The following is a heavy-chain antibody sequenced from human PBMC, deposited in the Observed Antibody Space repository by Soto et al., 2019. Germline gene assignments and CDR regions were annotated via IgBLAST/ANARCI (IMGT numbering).Heavy chain of an antibody. D-gene: IGHD6-19*01. V-gene: IGHV4-39*07. CDR1: GGSISSGGYS. J-gene: IGHJ5*02. Sequence: SETLSLTCAVSGGSISSGGYSWSWIRQPPGKGLEWIGSIYYSGSTYYNPSLKSRVTISVDRSKNQFSLKLSSVTAADTAVYYCARSIQEDIGVAGPKDIWFDPWGQGTLVTVSS. CDR3: ARSIQEDIGVAGPKDIWFDP. CDR2: IYYSGST.